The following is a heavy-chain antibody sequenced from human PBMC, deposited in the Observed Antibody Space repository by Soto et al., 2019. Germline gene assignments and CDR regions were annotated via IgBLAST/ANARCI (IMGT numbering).Heavy chain of an antibody. CDR1: GYSFTSYW. J-gene: IGHJ3*02. D-gene: IGHD3-22*01. CDR2: ISPGDSDT. CDR3: ARPPPHSYDSSGSQTAYDI. V-gene: IGHV5-51*01. Sequence: GESLQISCKGSGYSFTSYWIGWVRQMPGKGLEWIGIISPGDSDTRYIPSFQGQVTISADKSISTAYLQWSSLKASDTAMYYCARPPPHSYDSSGSQTAYDIWGQGTMVTVS.